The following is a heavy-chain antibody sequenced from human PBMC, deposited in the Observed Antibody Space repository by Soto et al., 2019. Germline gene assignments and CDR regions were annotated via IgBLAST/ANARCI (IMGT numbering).Heavy chain of an antibody. CDR1: GGSISSYY. V-gene: IGHV4-59*01. Sequence: SETLSLTCTVSGGSISSYYWSWIRQPPGKGLEWIGYIYYSGSTNYNPSLKSRVTISVDTSKNQFSLKLSSVTAADTAVYYCARDRRCYYEFDPWGQGTLVTVSS. CDR2: IYYSGST. J-gene: IGHJ5*02. D-gene: IGHD3-22*01. CDR3: ARDRRCYYEFDP.